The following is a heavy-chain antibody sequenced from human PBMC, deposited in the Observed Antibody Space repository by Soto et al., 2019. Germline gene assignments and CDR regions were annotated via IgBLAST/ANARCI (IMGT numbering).Heavy chain of an antibody. Sequence: GESLKISCKGSGYSFTSYWIGWVRQMPGKGLEWMGIIYPGDSDTRYSPSFQGQVTISADKSISTAYLQWSSLKASDTAMYYCARLSGVVARVGAFDIWGQGTMVTVSS. D-gene: IGHD3-22*01. J-gene: IGHJ3*02. CDR2: IYPGDSDT. CDR3: ARLSGVVARVGAFDI. V-gene: IGHV5-51*01. CDR1: GYSFTSYW.